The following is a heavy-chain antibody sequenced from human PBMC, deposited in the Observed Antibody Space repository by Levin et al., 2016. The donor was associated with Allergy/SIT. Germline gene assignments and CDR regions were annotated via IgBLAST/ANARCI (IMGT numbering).Heavy chain of an antibody. CDR3: ARSWGGWFDP. D-gene: IGHD3-16*01. CDR2: IKQDGSER. V-gene: IGHV3-7*03. J-gene: IGHJ5*02. Sequence: GGSLRLSCAASGFTFTTYWMSWVRQAPGGRLEWVANIKQDGSERYYVDSVGGRFTISRDNANNSVYLQMNSLRPEDTAVYFCARSWGGWFDPWGQGTLVTVSS. CDR1: GFTFTTYW.